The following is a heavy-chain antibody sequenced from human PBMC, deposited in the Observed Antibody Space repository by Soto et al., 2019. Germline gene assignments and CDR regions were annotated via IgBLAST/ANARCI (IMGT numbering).Heavy chain of an antibody. CDR1: GDSTSSHS. V-gene: IGHV4-59*11. CDR3: ARGNVVAIDY. CDR2: IYYRGTT. D-gene: IGHD2-21*01. J-gene: IGHJ4*02. Sequence: SETLSLPCSVSGDSTSSHSCTWIRKPPGQGPEWIGCIYYRGTTNYNASFNSRVTISVDTSKNQFSLKLTSVTTADTAVYYCARGNVVAIDYWGQGTLVTV.